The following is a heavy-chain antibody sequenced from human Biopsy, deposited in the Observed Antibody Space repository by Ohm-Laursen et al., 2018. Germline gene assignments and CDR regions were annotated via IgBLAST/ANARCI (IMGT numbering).Heavy chain of an antibody. Sequence: GTLSLTCTVSGGSLSSYSWSWIRQPAGKGLEWIGQIYTSGITNYNPSLKSRVTMTVDTSKNKFSLRVSSVTAADTAVYYCARDRDRRGWFDPWGQGTLVTVSS. D-gene: IGHD1-14*01. J-gene: IGHJ5*02. CDR2: IYTSGIT. CDR1: GGSLSSYS. V-gene: IGHV4-4*07. CDR3: ARDRDRRGWFDP.